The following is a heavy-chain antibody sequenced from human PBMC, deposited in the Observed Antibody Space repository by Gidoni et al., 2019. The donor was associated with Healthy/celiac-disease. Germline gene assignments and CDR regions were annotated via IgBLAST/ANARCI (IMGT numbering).Heavy chain of an antibody. Sequence: EVQLVQSGAEVKKPGESRKISCKGSGYSFTSYWVGWVRQMPGKGLEWMGVIYPGDSDTRYSPSFQGQVTISADKSISTAYLQWSSLKASDTAMYYCARLGCSSTSCYLNDAFDIWGQGTMVTVSS. V-gene: IGHV5-51*01. CDR3: ARLGCSSTSCYLNDAFDI. J-gene: IGHJ3*02. CDR2: IYPGDSDT. D-gene: IGHD2-2*01. CDR1: GYSFTSYW.